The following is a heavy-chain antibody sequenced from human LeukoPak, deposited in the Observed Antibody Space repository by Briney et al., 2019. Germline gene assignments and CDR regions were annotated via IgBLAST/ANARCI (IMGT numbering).Heavy chain of an antibody. V-gene: IGHV3-74*01. D-gene: IGHD3-22*01. CDR3: ARSFYDSSGYYREGYFDY. CDR1: GFTFSSYW. CDR2: INSDGSST. J-gene: IGHJ4*02. Sequence: PGGSLRLSCAASGFTFSSYWMHWVRQAPGKGLVWVSRINSDGSSTSYADSVKGRFTISRDNAKNTLYLQMNSLRAEDTAVYYCARSFYDSSGYYREGYFDYWGQGTLVTVSS.